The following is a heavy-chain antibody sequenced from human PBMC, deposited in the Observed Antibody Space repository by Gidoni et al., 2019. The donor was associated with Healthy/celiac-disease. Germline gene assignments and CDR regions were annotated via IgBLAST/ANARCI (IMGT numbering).Heavy chain of an antibody. CDR1: GFTFSSYD. D-gene: IGHD2-2*01. CDR3: AKGRGYCSSTSCLSFDY. V-gene: IGHV3-23*01. CDR2: SRGRGGST. J-gene: IGHJ4*02. Sequence: EVQLLESGGGLVQPGGSLRPPCSASGFTFSSYDMSWLRQAPGKGLEWVAASRGRGGSTYYADAVKGRFTISRDNSKNTRYLQMNSLRAEETAGYYCAKGRGYCSSTSCLSFDYWGQGTLVTVSS.